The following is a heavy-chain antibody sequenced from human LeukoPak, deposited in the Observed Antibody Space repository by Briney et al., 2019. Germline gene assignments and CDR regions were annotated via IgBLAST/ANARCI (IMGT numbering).Heavy chain of an antibody. CDR3: ATGNYYDSRGYYTFGH. J-gene: IGHJ4*02. Sequence: GGSLRLSCAASGFAFNKYWMHWVRQTPGKGLVWVSRINGDGSTTSYADSVKGGFTISRDNAKNTLYLQMSSLRTEDTAVYYCATGNYYDSRGYYTFGHWGQGTLVTVSS. V-gene: IGHV3-74*01. D-gene: IGHD3-22*01. CDR1: GFAFNKYW. CDR2: INGDGSTT.